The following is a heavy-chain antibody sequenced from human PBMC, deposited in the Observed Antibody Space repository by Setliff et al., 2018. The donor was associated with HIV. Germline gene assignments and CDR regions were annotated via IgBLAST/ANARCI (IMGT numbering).Heavy chain of an antibody. J-gene: IGHJ4*02. CDR1: GYTFTSYA. V-gene: IGHV7-4-1*02. Sequence: ASVKVSCKASGYTFTSYAMNWVRQAPGQGLEWLGWINTKTGNPTYVQGFPGQFVFSLDTSVSTAYLEISSLKAEDTAVYYCARAPFLQFFRGSPYYFDYWGQGTLVTVSS. CDR2: INTKTGNP. D-gene: IGHD3-10*01. CDR3: ARAPFLQFFRGSPYYFDY.